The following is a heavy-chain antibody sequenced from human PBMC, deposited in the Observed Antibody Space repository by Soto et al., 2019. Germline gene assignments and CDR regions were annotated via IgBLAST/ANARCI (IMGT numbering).Heavy chain of an antibody. J-gene: IGHJ2*01. CDR2: IYYSGST. Sequence: QVQLQESGPGLVKPSQTLSLTCTVSGGSISSGGYYWSWIRQHPGKGLEWIGYIYYSGSTYYNPSLKGRFTIAVDTSKNQFSLKLSSVTAADTAVYYCARWSYYDSSGERYFDLWGRGTLVTVSS. D-gene: IGHD3-22*01. CDR1: GGSISSGGYY. CDR3: ARWSYYDSSGERYFDL. V-gene: IGHV4-31*03.